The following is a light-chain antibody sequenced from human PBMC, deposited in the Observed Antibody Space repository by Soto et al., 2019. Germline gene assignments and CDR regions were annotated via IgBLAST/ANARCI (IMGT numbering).Light chain of an antibody. CDR1: SSDVGSYNL. CDR2: EVS. CDR3: CSYAGSSIA. V-gene: IGLV2-23*02. J-gene: IGLJ1*01. Sequence: QCVLTRPASVSGAAGQAITISCTGTSSDVGSYNLVSWYQQHPGKAPKLMIYEVSKRPSGVSNRFSGSKSGNTASLTISGLQAEDEADYYCCSYAGSSIAFGTGTKVTV.